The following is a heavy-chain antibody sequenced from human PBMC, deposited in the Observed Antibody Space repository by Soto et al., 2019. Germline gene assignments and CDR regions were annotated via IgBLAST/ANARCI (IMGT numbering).Heavy chain of an antibody. Sequence: QVQLLQSGSLLKRPGSSVKISCQASGDTFITHSLTWVRQAPGQGPEGVGRVIAMLGITEYAQKFQGRVTPTADKPSSTAYRALRSLTSEDTAIYYCARDQYCSVSTCVGYPDVWGTGTTLIVSS. CDR1: GDTFITHS. J-gene: IGHJ6*03. CDR3: ARDQYCSVSTCVGYPDV. D-gene: IGHD2-15*01. V-gene: IGHV1-69*04. CDR2: VIAMLGIT.